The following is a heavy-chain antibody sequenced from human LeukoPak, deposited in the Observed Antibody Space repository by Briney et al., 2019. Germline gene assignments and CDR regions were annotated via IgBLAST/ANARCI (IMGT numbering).Heavy chain of an antibody. CDR1: GFTFSSYW. CDR3: AREYYYDSSGYYYTRTAHYYFDY. D-gene: IGHD3-22*01. CDR2: ISSSSSYI. Sequence: GGSLRLSCAASGFTFSSYWMSWVRQAPGKGLEWVSSISSSSSYIYYADSVKGRFTISRDNAKNSLYLQMNSLRAEDTAVYYCAREYYYDSSGYYYTRTAHYYFDYWGQGTLVTVSS. J-gene: IGHJ4*02. V-gene: IGHV3-21*01.